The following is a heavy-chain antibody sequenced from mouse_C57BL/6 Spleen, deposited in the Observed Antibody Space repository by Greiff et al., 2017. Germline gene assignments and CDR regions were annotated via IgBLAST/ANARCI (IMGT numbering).Heavy chain of an antibody. D-gene: IGHD1-1*01. CDR3: ARSCYGGSYDY. J-gene: IGHJ2*01. Sequence: VKLQESGAELVRPGTSVKVSCKASGYAFTNYLIEWVKQRPGQGLEWIGVINPGSGGTNYNEKFKGKATLTADKSSSTAYMQLSSLTSEDSAVYFCARSCYGGSYDYWGQGTTLTVSS. CDR1: GYAFTNYL. V-gene: IGHV1-54*01. CDR2: INPGSGGT.